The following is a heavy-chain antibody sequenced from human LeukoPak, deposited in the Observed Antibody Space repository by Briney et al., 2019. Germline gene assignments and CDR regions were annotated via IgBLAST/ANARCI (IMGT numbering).Heavy chain of an antibody. V-gene: IGHV3-30*18. CDR1: GFTFSSYG. CDR3: AKDSCGYDPYYYGMDV. CDR2: ISYDGSNK. Sequence: PGGSLRLSCAASGFTFSSYGMHWVRQAPGKGLEWVAVISYDGSNKYYADSVKGRFTISRDNSKNTLYLQMNSLRAEDTAVYYCAKDSCGYDPYYYGMDVWGQGTTVTVSS. D-gene: IGHD5-12*01. J-gene: IGHJ6*02.